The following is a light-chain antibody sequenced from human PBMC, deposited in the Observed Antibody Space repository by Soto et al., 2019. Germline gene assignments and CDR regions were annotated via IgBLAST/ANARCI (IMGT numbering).Light chain of an antibody. V-gene: IGKV2-24*01. CDR3: MQATQFPYT. CDR1: QGLVHSDGNTY. CDR2: EIS. J-gene: IGKJ2*01. Sequence: DIVMTQTPLSSPVTLGQPASISCRSSQGLVHSDGNTYLSWLKQRPGQPPRLLIYEISNRFSGVPDRFSGSGAGTDFTLKISRVEAEDVGIYYCMQATQFPYTFGQGTKLEIK.